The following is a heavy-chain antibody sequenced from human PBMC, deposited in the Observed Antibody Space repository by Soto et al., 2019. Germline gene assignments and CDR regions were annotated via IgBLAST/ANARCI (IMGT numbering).Heavy chain of an antibody. D-gene: IGHD5-18*01. CDR1: GGSISSGGYY. J-gene: IGHJ6*02. Sequence: SETLSLTCTVSGGSISSGGYYWSWIRQHPGKGLEWIGYIYYSGSTYYNPSLKSRVTISVDTSKNQFSLKLSSVTAADTAVYYCARDGDRIQLRLPGYYYGMDVWGQGTTVTVSS. CDR2: IYYSGST. V-gene: IGHV4-31*03. CDR3: ARDGDRIQLRLPGYYYGMDV.